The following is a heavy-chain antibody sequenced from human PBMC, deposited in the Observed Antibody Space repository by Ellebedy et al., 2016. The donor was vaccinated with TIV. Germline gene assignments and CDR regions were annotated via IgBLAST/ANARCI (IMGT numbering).Heavy chain of an antibody. CDR2: IRAKTDNYAT. CDR1: GFSLSDSL. D-gene: IGHD2-21*01. CDR3: FKQECGGVGCSWPDV. J-gene: IGHJ6*02. V-gene: IGHV3-73*01. Sequence: PGGSLRLSCAASGFSLSDSLIHWVRQTSGKGLEWVGRIRAKTDNYATLYATSVKGRFTVSRDDSKNTAYLQMNSLKTEDTAVYYCFKQECGGVGCSWPDVWGQGTTVTVSS.